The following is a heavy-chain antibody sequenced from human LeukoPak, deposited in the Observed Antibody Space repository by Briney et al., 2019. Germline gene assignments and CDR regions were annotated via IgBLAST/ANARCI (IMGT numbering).Heavy chain of an antibody. D-gene: IGHD3-16*01. CDR1: GFTFSDYY. V-gene: IGHV3-23*01. J-gene: IGHJ4*02. CDR2: ISDSGGST. CDR3: AIWGADHGCLY. Sequence: PGGSLRLSCAASGFTFSDYYMSWIRQAPGKGLEWVSIISDSGGSTFYVDSVKGRFTISRDNSRNTLFLQMNSLRAEDTALYYCAIWGADHGCLYWGQGTLVTVSS.